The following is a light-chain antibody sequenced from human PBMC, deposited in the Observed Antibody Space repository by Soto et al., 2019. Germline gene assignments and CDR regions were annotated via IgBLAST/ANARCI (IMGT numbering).Light chain of an antibody. CDR2: AAS. CDR1: QSISSY. Sequence: DIQMTQSPSSLSASLGDRVTITSGASQSISSYLNWYQQKPGKAPKLLIYAASSLQSGVPSRFSGSGSGTDFTLTISSLQPEDFATYYCQQSYSTPVTFGQETKVDI. CDR3: QQSYSTPVT. J-gene: IGKJ1*01. V-gene: IGKV1-39*01.